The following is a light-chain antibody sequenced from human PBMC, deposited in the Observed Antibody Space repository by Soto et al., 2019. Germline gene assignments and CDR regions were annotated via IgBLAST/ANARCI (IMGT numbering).Light chain of an antibody. CDR2: GAS. CDR1: QSVSSN. Sequence: EIVMTQSPATLSVSPGERATLSCRASQSVSSNLAWYQQKPGQAPRLLIYGASTRATGIPARFSGSGSGTEFTLTISSLQSEDFAVYYCQQYNNWPSGTFGGGTKV. J-gene: IGKJ4*01. CDR3: QQYNNWPSGT. V-gene: IGKV3-15*01.